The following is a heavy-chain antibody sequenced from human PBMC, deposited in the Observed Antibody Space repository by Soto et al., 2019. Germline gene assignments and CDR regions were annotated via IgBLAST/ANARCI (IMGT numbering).Heavy chain of an antibody. CDR3: ARAFWDSSSWYPIDY. D-gene: IGHD6-13*01. J-gene: IGHJ4*02. V-gene: IGHV4-31*03. CDR2: IYYSGST. Sequence: QVQLQESGPGLVKPSQTLSLTCTVSGGSISSGGYYWSWIRQHPGKGLEWIGYIYYSGSTYYNPSLMSRVTISVDTSKNQVSVKLSSVTAADTAVYYCARAFWDSSSWYPIDYWGQGTLVTVSS. CDR1: GGSISSGGYY.